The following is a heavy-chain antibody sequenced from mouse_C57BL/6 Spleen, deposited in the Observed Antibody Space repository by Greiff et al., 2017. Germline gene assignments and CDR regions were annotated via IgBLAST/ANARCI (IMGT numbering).Heavy chain of an antibody. CDR2: IDPSDSET. J-gene: IGHJ3*01. V-gene: IGHV1-52*01. CDR3: ARPHSFYGSSSWCAY. Sequence: QVQLQQPGAELVRPGSSVKLSCKASGYTFTSYWMHWVKQRPIQGLEWIGNIDPSDSETHYNQKFKDKATLTVDKSSSTAYMQLSSLTSEDSAVYYCARPHSFYGSSSWCAYWGQGTLVTVSA. D-gene: IGHD1-1*01. CDR1: GYTFTSYW.